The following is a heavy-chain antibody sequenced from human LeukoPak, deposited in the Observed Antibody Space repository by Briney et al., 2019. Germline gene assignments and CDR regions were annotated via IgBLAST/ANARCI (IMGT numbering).Heavy chain of an antibody. J-gene: IGHJ4*02. CDR1: GFTFSSYE. Sequence: PGGSLRLSCAASGFTFSSYEMNWVRQAPGKGLEWVSYISSSGSTIYYADSVKGRFTISRDNAKNSLYLQMNSLRAEDTAMYYCTTDDPLNTSWGQGTLVTVSS. CDR3: TTDDPLNTS. V-gene: IGHV3-48*03. D-gene: IGHD5-18*01. CDR2: ISSSGSTI.